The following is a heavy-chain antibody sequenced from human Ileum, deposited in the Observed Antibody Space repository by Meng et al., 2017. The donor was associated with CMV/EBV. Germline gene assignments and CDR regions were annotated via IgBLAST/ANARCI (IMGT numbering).Heavy chain of an antibody. Sequence: GESLKISCVASGFTFSGYSMNWVRQAPGKGLEWVSSISSSDSHIYYADSLKGRFTISRDNAKNSLSLQMNSLRAEDTAVYYCARVATLSTIPWFDPWGQGTLVTVSS. CDR1: GFTFSGYS. J-gene: IGHJ5*02. CDR3: ARVATLSTIPWFDP. D-gene: IGHD3-3*01. V-gene: IGHV3-21*01. CDR2: ISSSDSHI.